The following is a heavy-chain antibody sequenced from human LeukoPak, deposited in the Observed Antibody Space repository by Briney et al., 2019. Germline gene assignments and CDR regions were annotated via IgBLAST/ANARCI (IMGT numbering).Heavy chain of an antibody. J-gene: IGHJ5*01. CDR1: GYAFTSYF. CDR2: VNPSGGST. D-gene: IGHD5-24*01. Sequence: ASVKVSCKASGYAFTSYFMHWVRQAPGQGLEWVGIVNPSGGSTSYAQKFQGRVTMTRDMSTSTVYMELSSRRSEDTAGYYCARDNSVRDEAWWFNPWSQATLVTAYS. V-gene: IGHV1-46*01. CDR3: ARDNSVRDEAWWFNP.